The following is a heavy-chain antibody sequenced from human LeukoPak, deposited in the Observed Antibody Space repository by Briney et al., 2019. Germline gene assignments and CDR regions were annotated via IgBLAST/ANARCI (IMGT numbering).Heavy chain of an antibody. CDR1: GFTFSRYS. CDR3: ARVRRIVGYNYFDY. Sequence: GGSLRLSCAASGFTFSRYSLHWVRHATGKGLEWVSAICSAGYTYYPGSVKGRVTISRENAKNSLYLQMNSLRAGDTAVYYCARVRRIVGYNYFDYWGQGTPVTVSS. V-gene: IGHV3-13*01. CDR2: ICSAGYT. D-gene: IGHD5-24*01. J-gene: IGHJ4*02.